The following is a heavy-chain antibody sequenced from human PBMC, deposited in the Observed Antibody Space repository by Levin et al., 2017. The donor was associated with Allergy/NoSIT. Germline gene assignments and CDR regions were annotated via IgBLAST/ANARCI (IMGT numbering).Heavy chain of an antibody. CDR2: IYYSGST. CDR1: GGSISSYY. V-gene: IGHV4-59*01. CDR3: ARSLARDAFDI. Sequence: SETLSLTCTVSGGSISSYYWSWIRQPPGKGLEWIGYIYYSGSTNYNPSLKSRVTISVDRSKNQFSLKLSSVTAADTAVYYCARSLARDAFDIWGQGTMVTVSS. J-gene: IGHJ3*02.